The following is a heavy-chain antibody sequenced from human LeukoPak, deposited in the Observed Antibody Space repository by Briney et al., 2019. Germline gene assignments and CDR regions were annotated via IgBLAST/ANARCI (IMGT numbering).Heavy chain of an antibody. Sequence: GVSLRLSCAASGFTFRSYWMHWVRQAPGKGLVWVSRISSDGSDTTYADSVKGRFTISRDNAKNTLYLQMNSLRAEDTAVYFCVRAPYGDYGDYWGQGTLVTVPP. CDR3: VRAPYGDYGDY. CDR1: GFTFRSYW. CDR2: ISSDGSDT. V-gene: IGHV3-74*01. D-gene: IGHD4-17*01. J-gene: IGHJ4*02.